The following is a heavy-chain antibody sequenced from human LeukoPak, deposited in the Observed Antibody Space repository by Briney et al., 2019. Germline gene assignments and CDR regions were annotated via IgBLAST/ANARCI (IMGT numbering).Heavy chain of an antibody. CDR2: IKSSNT. Sequence: PSETLSLTCTVSGGSISIDRFYWTWVRQPAGKGLEWIERIKSSNTNYNPSLKSRVSISLDTSTNQFSLKLSSLTAADTAVYYCARVPDWTYVPDYWGQGTLVTVSS. D-gene: IGHD3-16*01. CDR3: ARVPDWTYVPDY. J-gene: IGHJ4*02. V-gene: IGHV4-61*02. CDR1: GGSISIDRFY.